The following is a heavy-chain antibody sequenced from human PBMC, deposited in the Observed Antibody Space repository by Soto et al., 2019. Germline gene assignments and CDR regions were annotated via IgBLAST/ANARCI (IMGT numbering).Heavy chain of an antibody. D-gene: IGHD3-22*01. J-gene: IGHJ4*02. CDR1: GFIFEDFA. V-gene: IGHV3-9*01. CDR2: ISWNSATL. CDR3: AKDVGSYYYDTSAYLYDY. Sequence: PGGSVRLYCVGSGFIFEDFAMNWVRQVPGKCLEWISGISWNSATLAYADSVKGRFIVSRDNAKNILYLQMNSLRAEDAALYYCAKDVGSYYYDTSAYLYDYWGQGTLVTVSS.